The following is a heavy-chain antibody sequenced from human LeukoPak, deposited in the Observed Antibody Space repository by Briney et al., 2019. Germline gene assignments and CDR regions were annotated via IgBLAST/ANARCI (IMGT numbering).Heavy chain of an antibody. CDR2: IYSGGST. Sequence: GGSLRLSCAASGFTVSSNYMSWVRQAPGKGLEWVSVIYSGGSTYYADSVKGRFTISRDNSKNTLYLQMNSLRAEDTAVYYCAKGGYYYDSSGYYPPYFDYWGQGTLVTVSS. CDR3: AKGGYYYDSSGYYPPYFDY. J-gene: IGHJ4*02. V-gene: IGHV3-53*01. CDR1: GFTVSSNY. D-gene: IGHD3-22*01.